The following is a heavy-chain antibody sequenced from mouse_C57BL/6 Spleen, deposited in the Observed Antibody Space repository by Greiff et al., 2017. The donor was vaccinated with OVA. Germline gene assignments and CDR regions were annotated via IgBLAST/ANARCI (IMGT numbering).Heavy chain of an antibody. CDR3: ARGDYYGSLYYYAMDY. CDR1: GYTFTDYN. CDR2: INPNNGGT. D-gene: IGHD1-1*01. J-gene: IGHJ4*01. Sequence: VQLQQSGPELVKPGASVKMSCKASGYTFTDYNMHWVKQSHGKSLEWIGYINPNNGGTSYNQKFKGKATLTVNKSSSTAYMELRSLTSEDSAVYYCARGDYYGSLYYYAMDYWGQGTSVTVSS. V-gene: IGHV1-22*01.